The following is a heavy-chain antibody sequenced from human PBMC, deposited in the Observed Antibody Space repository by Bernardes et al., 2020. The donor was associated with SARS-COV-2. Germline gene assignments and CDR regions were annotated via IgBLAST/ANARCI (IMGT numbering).Heavy chain of an antibody. V-gene: IGHV4-34*01. CDR3: ARTTVIVVVKKTDYGMDV. J-gene: IGHJ6*02. CDR2: INHSGST. CDR1: GGSFSGYY. D-gene: IGHD2-2*01. Sequence: SETLSLTCAVYGGSFSGYYWSWIRQPPGKGLEWIGEINHSGSTNYNPSFKSRVTISVDTSKNQFSLKLSSVTAADTAVYYCARTTVIVVVKKTDYGMDVWGQGTTVTVSS.